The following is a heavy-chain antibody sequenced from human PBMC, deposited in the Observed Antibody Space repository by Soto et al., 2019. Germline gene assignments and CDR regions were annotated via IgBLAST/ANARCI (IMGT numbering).Heavy chain of an antibody. CDR3: AKDTYYYDSSGYYVFDY. D-gene: IGHD3-22*01. Sequence: GGSLRLSCGDSGFTFSNYSMHWVRQAPGKGLEWVAGISYDGSNKHYADSAEGRFTISRDNSKSTVYLQMNSLRAEDTAIYYCAKDTYYYDSSGYYVFDYWGQGALVTVS. CDR2: ISYDGSNK. J-gene: IGHJ4*02. V-gene: IGHV3-30*18. CDR1: GFTFSNYS.